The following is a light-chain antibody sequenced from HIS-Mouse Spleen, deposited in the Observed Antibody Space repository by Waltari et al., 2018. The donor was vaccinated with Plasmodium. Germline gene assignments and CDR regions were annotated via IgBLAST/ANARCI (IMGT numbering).Light chain of an antibody. CDR3: CSYAGSYTYV. CDR2: DVS. Sequence: QSALTPPRPVSGSPGPSVTLSCTGPSSYVGGYHYFSWYQQHPGQAPKLMIYDVSKRPSGVPDRFSGSKSGNTASLTISGLQAEDEADYYCCSYAGSYTYVFGTGTKVTVL. J-gene: IGLJ1*01. V-gene: IGLV2-11*01. CDR1: SSYVGGYHY.